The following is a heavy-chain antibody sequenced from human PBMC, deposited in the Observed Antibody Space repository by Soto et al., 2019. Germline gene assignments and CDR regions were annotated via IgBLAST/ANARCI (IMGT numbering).Heavy chain of an antibody. Sequence: ASVKVSCKGSGFTFTRYYMYWVRQAPGQGLEWMGIINPSGGSTSYAQKFQGRVTMTRDTSTSTVYMELSSLRSEDTAVYYCARACSGGSCFVPGFDYWGQGTLVTVSS. J-gene: IGHJ4*02. D-gene: IGHD2-15*01. CDR3: ARACSGGSCFVPGFDY. CDR1: GFTFTRYY. CDR2: INPSGGST. V-gene: IGHV1-46*01.